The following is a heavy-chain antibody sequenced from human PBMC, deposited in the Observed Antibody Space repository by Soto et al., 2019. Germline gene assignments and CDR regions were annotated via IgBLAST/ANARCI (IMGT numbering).Heavy chain of an antibody. CDR1: GGSISSGGYY. J-gene: IGHJ4*02. D-gene: IGHD1-1*01. CDR2: IYYSGST. Sequence: LSLTCTVSGGSISSGGYYWSWIRQHPGKGLEWIGYIYYSGSTYCNPSLKSRVTISVDTSKNQFSLKLSSVTAAATAVYYCARDRESTTGTTWLGRGDPDYYFDYWGQGTLVTVSS. CDR3: ARDRESTTGTTWLGRGDPDYYFDY. V-gene: IGHV4-31*03.